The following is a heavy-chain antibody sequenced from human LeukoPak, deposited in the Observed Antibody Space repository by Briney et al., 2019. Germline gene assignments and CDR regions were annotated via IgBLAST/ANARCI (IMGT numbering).Heavy chain of an antibody. V-gene: IGHV4-38-2*02. D-gene: IGHD2-2*01. Sequence: PSETLSLTCNVSGSSISNGFFWAWIRQSPGKGLEWIGSIQNGGDSYYNPSLKSRTTMSVDTSKNQFSLKLTSVTAADTAVFYCARGMGPFCTSSSCYLSFVYWGQGTLVTVSS. CDR1: GSSISNGFF. CDR3: ARGMGPFCTSSSCYLSFVY. J-gene: IGHJ4*02. CDR2: IQNGGDS.